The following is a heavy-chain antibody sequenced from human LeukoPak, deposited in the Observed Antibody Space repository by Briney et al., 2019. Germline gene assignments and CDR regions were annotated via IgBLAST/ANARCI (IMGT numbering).Heavy chain of an antibody. CDR1: GGSFSGYY. CDR2: INHSGST. CDR3: AREKTSEEGWFDP. Sequence: SETLSLTCAVYGGSFSGYYWSWIRQPPGKGLEWIGEINHSGSTNYNPSLKSRVTISVDTSKNQFSLKLSSVTAADTAVYYCAREKTSEEGWFDPWGQGTLVTVSS. J-gene: IGHJ5*02. V-gene: IGHV4-34*01.